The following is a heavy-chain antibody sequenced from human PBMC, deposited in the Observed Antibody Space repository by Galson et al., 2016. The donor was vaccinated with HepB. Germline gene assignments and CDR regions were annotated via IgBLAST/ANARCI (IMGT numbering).Heavy chain of an antibody. D-gene: IGHD5-18*01. CDR1: GFTFSIYA. V-gene: IGHV3-23*01. CDR2: ISGSGNNT. J-gene: IGHJ6*02. CDR3: AKCFGYGWVMNV. Sequence: SLRLSCAASGFTFSIYAMTWVRQAPGKGLEWVSSISGSGNNTYHADSVKGRFTISRDNSKYTVFLQMNSLKADDTAVYYCAKCFGYGWVMNVWGQGTTVTVSS.